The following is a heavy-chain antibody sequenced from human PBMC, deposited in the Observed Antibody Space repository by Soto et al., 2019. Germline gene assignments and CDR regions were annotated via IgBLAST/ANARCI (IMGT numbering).Heavy chain of an antibody. CDR2: ISWNSGSI. CDR1: GFTFDDYA. D-gene: IGHD5-12*01. CDR3: AKDNFPYSGYDQVADFDI. Sequence: PGGSLRLSCAASGFTFDDYAMHWVRQAPGKGLEWVSGISWNSGSIGYADSVKGRFTISRDNAKNSLYLQMNSLRAEDTALYYCAKDNFPYSGYDQVADFDIWGQGTMVTVSS. J-gene: IGHJ3*02. V-gene: IGHV3-9*01.